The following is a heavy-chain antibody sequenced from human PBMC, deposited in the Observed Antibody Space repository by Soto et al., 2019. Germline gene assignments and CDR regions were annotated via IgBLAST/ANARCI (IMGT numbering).Heavy chain of an antibody. D-gene: IGHD1-26*01. J-gene: IGHJ6*02. Sequence: QVQLVQSGAEVKKPGSSVKVSCQASGGTFSSYAISWVRQAPGQGLEWMGVIIPIFGTANDAQKFQGRFTITADESTNTAYMELSRLRSEDTAVYYCRGSYYGGYGMDVWGQGTTVTVSS. V-gene: IGHV1-69*01. CDR2: IIPIFGTA. CDR3: RGSYYGGYGMDV. CDR1: GGTFSSYA.